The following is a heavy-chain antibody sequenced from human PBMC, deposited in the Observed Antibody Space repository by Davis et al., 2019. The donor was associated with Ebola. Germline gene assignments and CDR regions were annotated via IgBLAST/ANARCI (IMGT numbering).Heavy chain of an antibody. CDR1: GGSISSSSYY. CDR3: ARGVSLYYYYGMDV. V-gene: IGHV4-39*07. Sequence: SETLSLTCTVSGGSISSSSYYWGWIRQPPGKGLEWIGSIYYSESTYYNPSLKSRVTISVDTSKNQFSLKLSSVTAADTAVYYCARGVSLYYYYGMDVWGQGTTVTVSS. CDR2: IYYSEST. J-gene: IGHJ6*02.